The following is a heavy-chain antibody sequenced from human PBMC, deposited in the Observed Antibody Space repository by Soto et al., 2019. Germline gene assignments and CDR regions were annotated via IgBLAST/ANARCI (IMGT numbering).Heavy chain of an antibody. CDR2: VDNDGRTS. CDR3: ARDGGSGIYGTFDI. D-gene: IGHD3-10*01. CDR1: GFTFSNYW. J-gene: IGHJ3*02. V-gene: IGHV3-74*01. Sequence: GGSLRLSCAASGFTFSNYWMHWVRQAPGKGLVWVSRVDNDGRTSSYADSVRGRFTISRDNAKNTLYLQMNSLRAEDTAIYYCARDGGSGIYGTFDIWGQGTMVTVSS.